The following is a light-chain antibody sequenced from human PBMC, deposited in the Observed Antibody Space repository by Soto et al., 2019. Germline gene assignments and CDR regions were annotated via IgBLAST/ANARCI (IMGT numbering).Light chain of an antibody. V-gene: IGKV3-11*01. CDR1: QSVSSY. J-gene: IGKJ3*01. Sequence: EVVLTQSPATLSLSPGERATLSCRASQSVSSYLAWYQQKPGQAPRLLIYDASNRATGIPARFSGSGSGTDFTLTISSLETEDFAVYYCQQRSNWPPEFTFGPGTKVDIK. CDR2: DAS. CDR3: QQRSNWPPEFT.